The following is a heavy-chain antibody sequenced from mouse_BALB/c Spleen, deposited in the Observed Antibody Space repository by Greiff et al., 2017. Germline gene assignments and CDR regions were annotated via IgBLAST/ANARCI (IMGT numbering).Heavy chain of an antibody. Sequence: EVQLQESGGGLVQPGGSLKLSCAASGFDFSRYWMSWVRQAPGKGLEWIGEINPDSSTINYTPSLKDKFIISRDNAKNTLYLQMSKVRSEDTALYYCASDYYGNSYYYAMDYWGQGTSVTVSS. J-gene: IGHJ4*01. CDR3: ASDYYGNSYYYAMDY. V-gene: IGHV4-1*02. D-gene: IGHD2-1*01. CDR2: INPDSSTI. CDR1: GFDFSRYW.